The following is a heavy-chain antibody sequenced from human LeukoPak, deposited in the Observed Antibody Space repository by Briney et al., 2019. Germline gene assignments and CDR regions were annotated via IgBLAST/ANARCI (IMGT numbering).Heavy chain of an antibody. CDR1: GFTVGSNY. CDR3: ARGGGDYGDYVGYYYYYGMDV. CDR2: IYSGGST. J-gene: IGHJ6*02. D-gene: IGHD4-17*01. V-gene: IGHV3-53*04. Sequence: GGSLRLSCAASGFTVGSNYMSWVRQAPGKGLEWVSVIYSGGSTYYADSVKGRFTISRHNSKNTLYLQMNSLRAEDTAVYYCARGGGDYGDYVGYYYYYGMDVWGQGTTVTVSS.